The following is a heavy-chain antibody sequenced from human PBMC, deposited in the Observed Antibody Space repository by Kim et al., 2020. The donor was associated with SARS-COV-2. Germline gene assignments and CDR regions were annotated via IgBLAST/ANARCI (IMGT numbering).Heavy chain of an antibody. CDR3: AKARSSWYRGRDYGMDV. V-gene: IGHV3-33*06. CDR1: GFTFSSYG. D-gene: IGHD6-13*01. J-gene: IGHJ6*02. CDR2: IWNDGSNK. Sequence: GGSLRLSCAASGFTFSSYGMHWVRQAPGKGLEWVAVIWNDGSNKYYADSVKGRFTISRDNSKNTLYLQMNSLRAEDTAVYYCAKARSSWYRGRDYGMDVWGQGTTVTVSS.